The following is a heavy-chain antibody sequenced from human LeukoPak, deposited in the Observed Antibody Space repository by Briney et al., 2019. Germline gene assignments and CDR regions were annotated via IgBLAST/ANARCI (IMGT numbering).Heavy chain of an antibody. D-gene: IGHD5-24*01. V-gene: IGHV1-18*01. Sequence: VASVKVSCKASGYTFTSYGISWVRQAPGQGLEWMGWINAYNGNTNYAQKLQGRVTMTTDTSTSTAYMELRSLRSDDTAVYYCARDQEMGYYYGMDVWGQGTTVTVSS. CDR1: GYTFTSYG. J-gene: IGHJ6*02. CDR2: INAYNGNT. CDR3: ARDQEMGYYYGMDV.